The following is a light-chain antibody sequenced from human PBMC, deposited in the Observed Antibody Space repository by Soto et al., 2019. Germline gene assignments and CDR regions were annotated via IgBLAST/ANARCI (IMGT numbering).Light chain of an antibody. V-gene: IGLV2-8*01. CDR1: SSDVGGYDY. CDR2: DVS. Sequence: QPVLTQPPSASGSPGQSVTISCTGTSSDVGGYDYVFWYQQHPGKVPKLVIYDVSKRPSGVPDRFSGSKSGNTASLTISGLHAEDEADYYCTSYAGSNNFVFGTGTKLTVL. J-gene: IGLJ1*01. CDR3: TSYAGSNNFV.